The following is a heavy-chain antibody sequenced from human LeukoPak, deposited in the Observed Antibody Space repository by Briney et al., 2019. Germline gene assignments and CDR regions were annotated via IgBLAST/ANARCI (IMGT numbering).Heavy chain of an antibody. D-gene: IGHD5-18*01. V-gene: IGHV1-69*13. Sequence: SVNVSCKASGGTFSSYSFSWVRQAPGRGLEWLGGIIVIFGTPNYPQKFHGRVTITADASTSTVYMELSSLRSEDTAMYYCARDVDSSMVTNWFDSWGQGTLVTVSS. J-gene: IGHJ5*01. CDR1: GGTFSSYS. CDR2: IIVIFGTP. CDR3: ARDVDSSMVTNWFDS.